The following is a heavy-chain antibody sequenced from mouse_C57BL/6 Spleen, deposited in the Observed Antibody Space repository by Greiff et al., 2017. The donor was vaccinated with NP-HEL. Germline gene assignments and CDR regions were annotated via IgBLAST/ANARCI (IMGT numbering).Heavy chain of an antibody. J-gene: IGHJ4*01. CDR1: GFTFSDYG. CDR3: ARPPYGGMDY. D-gene: IGHD1-1*02. CDR2: ISSGSSTI. V-gene: IGHV5-17*01. Sequence: EVNLVESGGGLVKPGGSLKLSCAASGFTFSDYGMHWVRQAPEKGLEWVAYISSGSSTIYYADTVKGRFTISRDNAKNTLFLQMTSLRSEDTAMYYCARPPYGGMDYWGQGTSVTVSS.